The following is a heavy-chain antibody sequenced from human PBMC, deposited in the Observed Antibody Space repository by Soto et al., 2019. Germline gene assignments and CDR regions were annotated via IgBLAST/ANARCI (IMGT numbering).Heavy chain of an antibody. CDR1: GGSVSSGSYY. CDR2: IYYSGST. J-gene: IGHJ5*02. CDR3: AREGSGWINWFDP. D-gene: IGHD6-19*01. V-gene: IGHV4-61*01. Sequence: QVQLQESGPGLVKPSETLSLTCTVSGGSVSSGSYYWSWIRQPPGKGLEWIGYIYYSGSTNYNPSLKSRVTISIDTSKNQFSLKLSSVTAADTAVYYCAREGSGWINWFDPWGQGTLVTVSS.